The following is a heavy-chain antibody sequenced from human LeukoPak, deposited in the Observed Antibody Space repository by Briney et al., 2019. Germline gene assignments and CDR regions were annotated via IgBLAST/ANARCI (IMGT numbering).Heavy chain of an antibody. D-gene: IGHD2-21*02. CDR3: AKEVYCGRDCYNLGYGVDV. Sequence: GGSLRLSCAASRFTFSSYAMSWVRQAPGKGLEWVSAISGSGGRTYYTDSVKGRFTISRDNSKNTLSLQMNSLRDEDTATYYCAKEVYCGRDCYNLGYGVDVWGQGTTVTVSS. V-gene: IGHV3-23*01. CDR2: ISGSGGRT. J-gene: IGHJ6*02. CDR1: RFTFSSYA.